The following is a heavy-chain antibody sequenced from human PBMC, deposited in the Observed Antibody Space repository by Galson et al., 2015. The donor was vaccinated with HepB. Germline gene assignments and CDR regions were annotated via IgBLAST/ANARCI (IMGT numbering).Heavy chain of an antibody. CDR3: ARGEMGGGISYWYFDL. D-gene: IGHD5-24*01. Sequence: LRLSCAASGFTFSSYGMHWVRQAPGKGLEWVAAIWYDGSNKYYADSVKGRFTISRDNSKNTLYLQMNSLRAEDTAVYYCARGEMGGGISYWYFDLWGRGTLVTVSS. CDR1: GFTFSSYG. V-gene: IGHV3-33*01. J-gene: IGHJ2*01. CDR2: IWYDGSNK.